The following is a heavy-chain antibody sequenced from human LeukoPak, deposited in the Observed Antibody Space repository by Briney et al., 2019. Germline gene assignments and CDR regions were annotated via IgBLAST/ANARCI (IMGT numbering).Heavy chain of an antibody. D-gene: IGHD3-22*01. V-gene: IGHV3-21*01. CDR3: AKDRYYYDSSGYYLLAY. Sequence: PGGSLRLSCAASGFTFSSYSMNWVRQAPGKGLEWVSSISSSSSYIYYADSVKGRFTISRDNSKNTLYLQMNSLRAEDTAVYYCAKDRYYYDSSGYYLLAYWGQGTLVTVSS. CDR2: ISSSSSYI. CDR1: GFTFSSYS. J-gene: IGHJ4*02.